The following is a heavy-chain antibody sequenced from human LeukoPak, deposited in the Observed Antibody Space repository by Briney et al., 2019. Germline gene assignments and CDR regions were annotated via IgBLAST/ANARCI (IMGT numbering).Heavy chain of an antibody. CDR2: IRYDRSNK. D-gene: IGHD6-13*01. J-gene: IGHJ6*03. V-gene: IGHV3-30*02. CDR3: AKDPYVAAAGALYMDV. Sequence: GGSERLFCAASGFTFSSYGMHWVRQAPGKGLEWVAFIRYDRSNKYYADSVKARFTISRDNSKNTLYLQMNSLRAEDTAVYYCAKDPYVAAAGALYMDVWGKGTTVTVSS. CDR1: GFTFSSYG.